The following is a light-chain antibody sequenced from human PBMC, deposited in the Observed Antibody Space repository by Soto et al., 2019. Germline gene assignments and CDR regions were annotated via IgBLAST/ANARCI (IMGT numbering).Light chain of an antibody. CDR2: GAS. V-gene: IGKV3-15*01. Sequence: EIVMTQSPATLSVSPGERATLSCRASQSVSSNLAWYQQKPGQAPRLLNYGASTRATGSPARFSGSGSGTEFTLTISSLQSEDFAVYYCQQYNNWPRTFGEGTKVEI. CDR3: QQYNNWPRT. CDR1: QSVSSN. J-gene: IGKJ1*01.